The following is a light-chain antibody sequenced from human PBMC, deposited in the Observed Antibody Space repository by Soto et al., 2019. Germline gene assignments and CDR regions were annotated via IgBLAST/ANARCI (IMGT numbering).Light chain of an antibody. V-gene: IGLV1-40*01. CDR2: TNN. CDR3: QSYDSRLSAYV. Sequence: QSVLTQPPSVSGAPGQRVTISCTGSSSNIGAGYDVHWYLQLPGTAPKLLVYTNNSRPSGVPDRFSGSKSGTSASLAITGLQAEDEADYYCQSYDSRLSAYVFGTGTKVTVL. CDR1: SSNIGAGYD. J-gene: IGLJ1*01.